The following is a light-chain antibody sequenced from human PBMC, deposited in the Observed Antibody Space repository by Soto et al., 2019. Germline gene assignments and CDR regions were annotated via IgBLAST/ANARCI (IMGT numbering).Light chain of an antibody. CDR3: QQRSNWPTFT. CDR2: DAS. V-gene: IGKV3-11*01. Sequence: EIVLTQSPATLSLSPGEGATLSCRDSQSVNNYLAWYQQKAGQAPRLLIYDASNRATGIPARFSGSGSGTDFTLTISSLEPEDFAVYYCQQRSNWPTFTFGQGTRLEIK. CDR1: QSVNNY. J-gene: IGKJ5*01.